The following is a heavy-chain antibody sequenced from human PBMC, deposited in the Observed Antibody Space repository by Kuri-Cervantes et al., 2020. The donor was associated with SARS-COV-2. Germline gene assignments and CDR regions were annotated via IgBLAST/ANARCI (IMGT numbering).Heavy chain of an antibody. D-gene: IGHD3-10*01. CDR1: GYTFSSYW. Sequence: GASLKICCAASGYTFSSYWMTWVRQAPGKGLEWVANIKQDGSENYYVDSVKGRFTISRDNAKNSLYRQMNSQIAEDTAVYYCASDSRGDLQDNYGMDFWGQGTTVTVSS. CDR2: IKQDGSEN. CDR3: ASDSRGDLQDNYGMDF. J-gene: IGHJ6*02. V-gene: IGHV3-7*03.